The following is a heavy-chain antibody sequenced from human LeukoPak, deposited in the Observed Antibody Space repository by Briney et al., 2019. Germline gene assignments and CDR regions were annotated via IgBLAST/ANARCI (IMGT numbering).Heavy chain of an antibody. D-gene: IGHD5-24*01. CDR1: GYTFTSYD. CDR2: MNPNSGNT. CDR3: ARVIKITPNWFDP. Sequence: ASVKVSCKASGYTFTSYDINWVRQAAGQGLEWMGWMNPNSGNTGYAQKFQGRVTMTRNTSISTAYMELSSLRSEDTAVYYCARVIKITPNWFDPWGQGNLVTVSS. V-gene: IGHV1-8*01. J-gene: IGHJ5*02.